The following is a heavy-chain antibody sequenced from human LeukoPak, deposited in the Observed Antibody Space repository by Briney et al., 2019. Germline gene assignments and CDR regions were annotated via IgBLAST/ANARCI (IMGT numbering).Heavy chain of an antibody. V-gene: IGHV4-59*01. D-gene: IGHD3-9*01. CDR1: GGSISSYY. CDR3: ARVKKGDILTGHGVFDP. Sequence: PSETLSLTCTVSGGSISSYYWSWIRQPPGKGLEWIGYIYYSGSTNYNPSLKSRVTISVDTSKNQFSLKLSSVTAADTAVYYCARVKKGDILTGHGVFDPWGQGTLVTVSS. J-gene: IGHJ5*02. CDR2: IYYSGST.